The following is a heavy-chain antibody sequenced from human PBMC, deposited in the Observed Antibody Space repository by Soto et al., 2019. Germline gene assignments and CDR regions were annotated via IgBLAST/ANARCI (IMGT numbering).Heavy chain of an antibody. V-gene: IGHV1-18*01. D-gene: IGHD2-21*01. CDR1: GYTFTSYG. CDR2: ISAYNGNT. Sequence: QVQLVQSGAEVKKPGASVKVSCKASGYTFTSYGISWVRQAPGQGLEWMGWISAYNGNTNYAHKLQGRVTMTTDTDMRTGYTELRSMSSDDTAVYYCASDHINSYVSGLDVWGQGTTVTVSS. CDR3: ASDHINSYVSGLDV. J-gene: IGHJ6*02.